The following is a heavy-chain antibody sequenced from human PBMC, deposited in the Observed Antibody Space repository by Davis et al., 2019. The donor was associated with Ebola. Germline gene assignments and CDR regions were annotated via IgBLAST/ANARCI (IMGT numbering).Heavy chain of an antibody. Sequence: PGGSLRLSCAASGFTFSSYSMNWVRQAPGKGLEWVSSISSSSSYIYYADSVKGRFTIPRDNSKNSLYLQMNSLKTEDTAVYYCTSTYSSGRTHSGDYWGQGTLVTVSS. D-gene: IGHD6-19*01. CDR1: GFTFSSYS. CDR2: ISSSSSYI. V-gene: IGHV3-21*04. CDR3: TSTYSSGRTHSGDY. J-gene: IGHJ4*02.